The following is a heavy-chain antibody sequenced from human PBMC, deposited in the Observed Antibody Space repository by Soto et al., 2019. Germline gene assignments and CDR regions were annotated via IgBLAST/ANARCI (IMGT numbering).Heavy chain of an antibody. CDR3: AKDLHIVVVTAIPLFDY. CDR1: GFTFSSYG. V-gene: IGHV3-30*18. J-gene: IGHJ4*02. D-gene: IGHD2-21*02. Sequence: GGSLRLSCAASGFTFSSYGMHWVRQAPGKGLEWVAVISYDGSNKYYADSVKGRFTISRDNSKNTLYLQMNSLRAEDTAVYYCAKDLHIVVVTAIPLFDYWGQGTLVTVSS. CDR2: ISYDGSNK.